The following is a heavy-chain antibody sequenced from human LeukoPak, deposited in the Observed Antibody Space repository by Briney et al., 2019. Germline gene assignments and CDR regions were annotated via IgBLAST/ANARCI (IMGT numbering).Heavy chain of an antibody. CDR1: GFTFSSYG. J-gene: IGHJ4*02. Sequence: GGTLRLSCAASGFTFSSYGMHWVRQAPGKGLEWVAVISYDGSNKYYADSVKGRFTISRGNSKNTLYLQMNSLRAEDTAVYYCAKVDYHDYWGQGTLVTVSS. V-gene: IGHV3-30*18. CDR2: ISYDGSNK. CDR3: AKVDYHDY.